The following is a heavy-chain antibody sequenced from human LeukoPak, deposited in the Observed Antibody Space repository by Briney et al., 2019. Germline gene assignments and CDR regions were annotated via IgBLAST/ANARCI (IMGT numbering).Heavy chain of an antibody. D-gene: IGHD5-12*01. CDR2: IYSGGST. CDR1: GFTFDDYA. J-gene: IGHJ4*02. V-gene: IGHV3-53*01. Sequence: GGSLRLSCAASGFTFDDYAMHWVRQAPGKGLEWVSVIYSGGSTYYADSVKGRFTISRDNSKNTLYLQMNSLRAEDTAVYYCARVGGYSGYVFDYWGQGTLVTVSS. CDR3: ARVGGYSGYVFDY.